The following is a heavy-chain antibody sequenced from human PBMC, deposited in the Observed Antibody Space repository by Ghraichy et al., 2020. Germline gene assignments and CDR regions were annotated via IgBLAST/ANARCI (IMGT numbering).Heavy chain of an antibody. Sequence: SETLSLTCTVSGGSISSSSYYWGWIRQPPGKGLEWIGSIYYSGSTYYNPSLKSRVTISVDTSKNQFSLKLSSVTAADTAVYYCARFGSLSLSPYYFDYWGQGTLVTVSS. D-gene: IGHD3-10*01. J-gene: IGHJ4*02. CDR2: IYYSGST. CDR1: GGSISSSSYY. V-gene: IGHV4-39*07. CDR3: ARFGSLSLSPYYFDY.